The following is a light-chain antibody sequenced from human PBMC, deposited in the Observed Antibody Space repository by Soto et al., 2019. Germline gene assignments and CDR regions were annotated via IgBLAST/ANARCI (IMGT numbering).Light chain of an antibody. V-gene: IGKV3-15*01. CDR1: QSVSSN. CDR3: QQYNKWRT. CDR2: GAS. J-gene: IGKJ1*01. Sequence: IVMTHSPATLSVSPGERSTLSCRASQSVSSNLAWYQQKPGQAPRLLIYGASTRATGIPARISGSGSGTEFTLTITSLQSEDFAVYYCQQYNKWRTFGQGTKVDI.